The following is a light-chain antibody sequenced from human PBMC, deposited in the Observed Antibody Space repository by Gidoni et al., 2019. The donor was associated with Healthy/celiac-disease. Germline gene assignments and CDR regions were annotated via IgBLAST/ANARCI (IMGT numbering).Light chain of an antibody. V-gene: IGKV3-15*01. Sequence: EIVMTQSPATLSVSPGERATLSCRASQSVSSNLAWYQQKPGQAPRLLIYGASTRATGIPARFSGSGSGTEFTLTISSLQSEDFAVYYCQQYNNWPTCXQXTKLEIK. CDR1: QSVSSN. CDR3: QQYNNWPT. J-gene: IGKJ2*01. CDR2: GAS.